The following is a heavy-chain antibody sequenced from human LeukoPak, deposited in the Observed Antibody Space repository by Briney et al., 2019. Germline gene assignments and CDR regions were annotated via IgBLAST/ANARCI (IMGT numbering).Heavy chain of an antibody. J-gene: IGHJ4*02. CDR2: ISWNSGTI. CDR1: GFAFHDYA. CDR3: AKASGGYCSSISCYHFDY. V-gene: IGHV3-9*01. Sequence: PGRSLGLSCAASGFAFHDYAMHWVRQAPGKGLEWVSSISWNSGTIRYADSVKGRFTISRDNAKNSLYLQMNSLRAEDTALYYCAKASGGYCSSISCYHFDYWGQGTLVTVSS. D-gene: IGHD2-2*01.